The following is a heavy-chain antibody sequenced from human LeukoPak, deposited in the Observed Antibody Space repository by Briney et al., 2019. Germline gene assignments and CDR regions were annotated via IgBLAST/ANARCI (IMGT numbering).Heavy chain of an antibody. V-gene: IGHV4-38-2*01. CDR2: IYQSGNT. D-gene: IGHD2-8*01. J-gene: IGHJ6*03. CDR1: GYSISTGYY. Sequence: SETLSLTCAVSGYSISTGYYWGWIRQPPGKGLEWIGSIYQSGNTYYNPSLKSRVTISVDTSKNQFSLKLSSVTAADTAVCYCARLNGYYFYYMDVWGKGTTVTVSS. CDR3: ARLNGYYFYYMDV.